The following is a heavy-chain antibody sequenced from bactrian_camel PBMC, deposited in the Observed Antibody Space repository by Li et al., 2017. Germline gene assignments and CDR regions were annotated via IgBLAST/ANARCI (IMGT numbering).Heavy chain of an antibody. CDR2: INSGGGST. D-gene: IGHD2*01. V-gene: IGHV3S31*01. CDR3: ATVEWTDKLSFL. CDR1: GFTFGSYA. J-gene: IGHJ4*01. Sequence: VQLVESGGGLVQPGGSLRLSCAASGFTFGSYAMGWVRQAPGKGLEWVSAINSGGGSTYYADPVKGRITISRDNAKNTLYLQMNSLKTEDAAVYYCATVEWTDKLSFLYGARGPRSPSP.